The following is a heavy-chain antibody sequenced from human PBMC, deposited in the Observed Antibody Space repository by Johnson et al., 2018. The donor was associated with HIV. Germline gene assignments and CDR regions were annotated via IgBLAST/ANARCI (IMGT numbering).Heavy chain of an antibody. D-gene: IGHD3-9*01. CDR1: GFTFSSYG. CDR3: ARGYILTGYSGVFDI. J-gene: IGHJ3*02. V-gene: IGHV3-30*03. Sequence: QMQLVESGGGVVQPGRSLKVSCAASGFTFSSYGMHWVRQAPGKGLEWVAVISYDGSNKYYADSVKGRFTISRDNSKNTVYLQMNGLRAEDTAVYYCARGYILTGYSGVFDIWGQGTMVTVSS. CDR2: ISYDGSNK.